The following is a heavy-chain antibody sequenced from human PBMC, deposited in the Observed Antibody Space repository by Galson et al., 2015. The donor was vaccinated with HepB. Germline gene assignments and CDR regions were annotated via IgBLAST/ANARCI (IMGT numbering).Heavy chain of an antibody. J-gene: IGHJ5*02. V-gene: IGHV4-39*07. CDR3: ASDPTYGVYSNNWFDP. CDR2: IYYNGDT. CDR1: GDSMSSRSHY. Sequence: ETLSLTCTVSGDSMSSRSHYWAWIRQPPGEGLEWIGSIYYNGDTYYNPSFRSRVNISQDTPKNQFSLKVISVTAADTAVYFCASDPTYGVYSNNWFDPWGQGTLVIVST. D-gene: IGHD4-17*01.